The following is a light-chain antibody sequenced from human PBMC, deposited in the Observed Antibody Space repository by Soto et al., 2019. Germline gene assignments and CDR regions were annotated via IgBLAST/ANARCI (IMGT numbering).Light chain of an antibody. CDR1: QSVSSN. J-gene: IGKJ1*01. CDR3: QHYNNWPPAWT. Sequence: EIVMTQSPATLSVSPGERATLSCRASQSVSSNLAWYQQKPGQAPRLLIYGASTRATGIPARFSGSGSGTEFILTISSLQSEDFAVYYCQHYNNWPPAWTFGQGTKV. V-gene: IGKV3-15*01. CDR2: GAS.